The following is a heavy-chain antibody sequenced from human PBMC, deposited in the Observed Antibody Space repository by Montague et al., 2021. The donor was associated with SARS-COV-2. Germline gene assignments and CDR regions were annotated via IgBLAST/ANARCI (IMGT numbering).Heavy chain of an antibody. Sequence: SETLSLTCTVSGDSIRSYHWTWIRQPPAKGLEWIGRISDSGSTIYNHSLTSRVTISMDTSKNQFFLNLRYMVAADTAIYYCTRDRGIAAADNYYYGMDVWGPGTTVTVSS. CDR3: TRDRGIAAADNYYYGMDV. CDR2: ISDSGST. D-gene: IGHD6-13*01. CDR1: GDSIRSYH. J-gene: IGHJ6*02. V-gene: IGHV4-59*13.